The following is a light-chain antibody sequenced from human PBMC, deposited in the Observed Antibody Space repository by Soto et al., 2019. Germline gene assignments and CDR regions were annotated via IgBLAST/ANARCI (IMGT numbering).Light chain of an antibody. J-gene: IGLJ3*02. Sequence: QSALTQPASVSGSPGQSITISCTGTSSDVGAYNYVSWYQQHPGKAPKLMIFDVSNRPSGVSNRFSGSKSGNTASLTISGLGDDLEADYYSSSFTTAPPRVFGAGTKVXVL. CDR1: SSDVGAYNY. CDR3: SSFTTAPPRV. V-gene: IGLV2-14*01. CDR2: DVS.